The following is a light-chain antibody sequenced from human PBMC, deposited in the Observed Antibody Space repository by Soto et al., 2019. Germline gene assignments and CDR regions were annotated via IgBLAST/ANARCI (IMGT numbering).Light chain of an antibody. CDR3: QSYDSSLSGWV. Sequence: QSVLTQPPSVSGAPGQRVTISCTGSSFNIGAGYDVHWYQQLPGTAPKLLIYGNSNRPSRVPDRFSGSKSGTSASLAITGLQAEEEADYYCQSYDSSLSGWVFGGGTKLTVL. V-gene: IGLV1-40*01. CDR2: GNS. CDR1: SFNIGAGYD. J-gene: IGLJ3*02.